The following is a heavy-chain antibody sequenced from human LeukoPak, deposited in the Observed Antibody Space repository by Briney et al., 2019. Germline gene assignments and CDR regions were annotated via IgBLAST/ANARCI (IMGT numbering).Heavy chain of an antibody. J-gene: IGHJ6*02. Sequence: RRSLRLSCAASGFTFSSYAMHWVRQAPGKGLEWVAFISYEGSNKYYADSVKGRFTTSRDNAKNSLYLQMNSLRAEDTAVYYCARDLSYCTITSCSYYYYGMDVWGQGTTVTVSS. CDR1: GFTFSSYA. CDR3: ARDLSYCTITSCSYYYYGMDV. V-gene: IGHV3-30-3*01. CDR2: ISYEGSNK. D-gene: IGHD2-2*01.